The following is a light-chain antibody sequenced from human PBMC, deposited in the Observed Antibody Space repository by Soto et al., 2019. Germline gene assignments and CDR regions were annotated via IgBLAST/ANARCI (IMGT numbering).Light chain of an antibody. V-gene: IGKV1-39*01. J-gene: IGKJ1*01. CDR3: QQNYRRWT. CDR1: LSISTF. Sequence: DIQMTQSPSSLSASVGDRVTITCRASLSISTFLNWYQQKPGKAPNLLIYAASSLQSGVPARFSGSGAGTDFTLTINSLQPEDFAIYYCQQNYRRWTFGQGTKVEIK. CDR2: AAS.